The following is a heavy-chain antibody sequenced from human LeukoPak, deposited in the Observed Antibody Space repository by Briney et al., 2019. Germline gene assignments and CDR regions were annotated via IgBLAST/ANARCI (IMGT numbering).Heavy chain of an antibody. D-gene: IGHD2-2*01. J-gene: IGHJ4*02. CDR1: GGSISSSSYC. V-gene: IGHV4-39*07. CDR2: IYYSGST. Sequence: SETLSLTCTVSGGSISSSSYCWGWIRQPPGKGLEWIGSIYYSGSTYYNPSLKSRVTISVDTSKNQFSLKLSSVTAADTAVYYCARGPGYCSSTSCLNFDYWSQGTLVTVSS. CDR3: ARGPGYCSSTSCLNFDY.